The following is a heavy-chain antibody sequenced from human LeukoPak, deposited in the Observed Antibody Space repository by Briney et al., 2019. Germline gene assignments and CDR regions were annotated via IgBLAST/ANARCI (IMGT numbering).Heavy chain of an antibody. V-gene: IGHV3-48*01. Sequence: GGSLRLSCAASGFPFSRYSMNWVRQAPGKGLEWVSYIGSGGTTIYYADSVEGRFTISRDNAKNSLYLQMNGLRAEDTAVYYCARSRNTIFESWFDPWGQGTLVTVSS. CDR3: ARSRNTIFESWFDP. CDR1: GFPFSRYS. CDR2: IGSGGTTI. D-gene: IGHD3-3*01. J-gene: IGHJ5*02.